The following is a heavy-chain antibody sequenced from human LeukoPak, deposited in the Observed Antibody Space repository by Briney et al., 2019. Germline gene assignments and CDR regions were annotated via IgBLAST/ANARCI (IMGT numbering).Heavy chain of an antibody. J-gene: IGHJ6*02. Sequence: SETLSLTCTVSGGSISSSSYYWGWIRQPPGKGLEWIGSIYYSGSTYYNPSLKSRVTISVDKSKNQFSLKLSSVTAADTAVYYCARYATYYGMDVWGQGTTVTVSS. V-gene: IGHV4-39*07. CDR3: ARYATYYGMDV. CDR2: IYYSGST. CDR1: GGSISSSSYY.